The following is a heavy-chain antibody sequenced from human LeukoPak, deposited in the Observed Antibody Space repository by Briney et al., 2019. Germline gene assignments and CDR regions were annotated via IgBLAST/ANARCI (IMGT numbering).Heavy chain of an antibody. CDR3: ATDRNSGKYYDY. Sequence: GRSLRLSCVVSGLRFRNYGMHWVRQAPGKGLEWAAVIYYDGSNQYYADSVKGRFTVSRDNAKNTLYLQMDSLRAEDTAVYYCATDRNSGKYYDYWGQGTLVTVSS. CDR1: GLRFRNYG. D-gene: IGHD1-26*01. CDR2: IYYDGSNQ. V-gene: IGHV3-33*01. J-gene: IGHJ4*02.